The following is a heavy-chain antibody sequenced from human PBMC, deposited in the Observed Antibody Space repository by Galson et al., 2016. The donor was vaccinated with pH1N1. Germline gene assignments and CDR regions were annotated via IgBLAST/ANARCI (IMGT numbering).Heavy chain of an antibody. V-gene: IGHV4-39*01. CDR3: ARRQVGGTGTFDS. CDR2: IYYSGST. CDR1: GGSISSSSYY. D-gene: IGHD1-26*01. J-gene: IGHJ4*02. Sequence: ETLSLTCTVSGGSISSSSYYWSWIRQPPGKGLEWIGSIYYSGSTYYTASLKSRVTIYVDTSKNQFSLKLNSVAAADTAVYYCARRQVGGTGTFDSWGQGTLVTVSS.